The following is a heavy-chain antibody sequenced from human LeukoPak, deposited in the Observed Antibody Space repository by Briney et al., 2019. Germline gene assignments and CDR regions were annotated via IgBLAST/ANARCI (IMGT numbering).Heavy chain of an antibody. CDR3: ARPRNIVAKSYFDY. CDR1: GYTFTSYG. CDR2: IISIFGTA. D-gene: IGHD2/OR15-2a*01. V-gene: IGHV1-69*13. J-gene: IGHJ4*02. Sequence: SVKVSCKASGYTFTSYGISWVRQAPGQGLEWMGGIISIFGTANYAQKFQGRVTITADESTSTAYMELSSLRSEDTAVYYCARPRNIVAKSYFDYWGQGTLVTVSS.